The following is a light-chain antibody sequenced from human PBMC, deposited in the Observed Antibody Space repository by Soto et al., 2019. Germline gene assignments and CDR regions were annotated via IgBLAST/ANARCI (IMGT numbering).Light chain of an antibody. Sequence: DIQMTQSPSSLSASVGDRVTITCQASQDISNYLNWYQQKPGKAPKLLIYDASNLETGVPSRFSGSGSGTAFTFTITRLQPQGFATYYGQQSYSTPRTFGPWTKVDI. CDR2: DAS. J-gene: IGKJ3*01. CDR3: QQSYSTPRT. CDR1: QDISNY. V-gene: IGKV1-33*01.